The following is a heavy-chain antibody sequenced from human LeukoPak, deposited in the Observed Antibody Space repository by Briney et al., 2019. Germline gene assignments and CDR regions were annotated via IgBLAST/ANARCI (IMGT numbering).Heavy chain of an antibody. V-gene: IGHV1-18*01. J-gene: IGHJ4*02. Sequence: ASVKVSCKASGYPFDNFGLTWVRQAPGQGLEWMGWISAYNGNAHYAQKFRGRLTMTTDTSTTTAYLELRSLKSDDTAVYYCARDRLGGDLTGESLYWGQGTLVTVSS. CDR2: ISAYNGNA. CDR1: GYPFDNFG. CDR3: ARDRLGGDLTGESLY. D-gene: IGHD4-17*01.